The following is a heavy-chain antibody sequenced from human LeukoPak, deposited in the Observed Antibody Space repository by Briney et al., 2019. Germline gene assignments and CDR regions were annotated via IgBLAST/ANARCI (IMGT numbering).Heavy chain of an antibody. V-gene: IGHV1-69*04. CDR1: GYTFTSYG. J-gene: IGHJ4*02. Sequence: SVKVSCKASGYTFTSYGISWVRQAPGQGLEWMGRIIPILGIANYAQKFQGRVTITADKSTSTAYMELSSLRSEDTAVYYCARGDYYYDSSGYIDYWGQGTLVTVSS. D-gene: IGHD3-22*01. CDR3: ARGDYYYDSSGYIDY. CDR2: IIPILGIA.